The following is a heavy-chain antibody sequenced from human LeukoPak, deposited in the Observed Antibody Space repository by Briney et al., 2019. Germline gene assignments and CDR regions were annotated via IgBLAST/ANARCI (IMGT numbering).Heavy chain of an antibody. J-gene: IGHJ4*02. CDR3: ARDGYSSALDY. V-gene: IGHV4-31*03. CDR1: GGSISSGGYY. D-gene: IGHD5-18*01. CDR2: IYYSGST. Sequence: SETLSLTCTVSGGSISSGGYYWSWIRQHRGKGLEWIGYIYYSGSTYYNPSLKSRVTISVDTSKNQFSLKLNSVTAADTAVYYCARDGYSSALDYWGRGTLVTVSS.